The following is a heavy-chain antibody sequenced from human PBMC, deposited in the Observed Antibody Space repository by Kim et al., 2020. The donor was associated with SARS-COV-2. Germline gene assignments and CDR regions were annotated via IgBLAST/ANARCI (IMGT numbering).Heavy chain of an antibody. CDR2: IYYSGST. D-gene: IGHD3-10*01. CDR1: GGSISSSSYY. Sequence: SETLSLTCTVSGGSISSSSYYWGWIRQPPGKGLEWIGSIYYSGSTYYNPSLKSRVTISVDTSKNQFSLKLSSVTATDTAVYYCARLYNYYYGSGGYGDGYFYYWGQGTLVTVSS. J-gene: IGHJ4*02. CDR3: ARLYNYYYGSGGYGDGYFYY. V-gene: IGHV4-39*01.